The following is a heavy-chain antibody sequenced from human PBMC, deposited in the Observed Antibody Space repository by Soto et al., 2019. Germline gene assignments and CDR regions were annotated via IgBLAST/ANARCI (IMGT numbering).Heavy chain of an antibody. CDR1: GGTFSSYP. CDR3: ARDSSTSPYYYGMDV. V-gene: IGHV1-69*01. CDR2: VIPIFGTT. Sequence: QVQLVQSGAEVKKPGSSVKVSCKASGGTFSSYPINWVRQAPGQGLEWMGGVIPIFGTTNYAQKFQGSVTITADESTTTAYMEMSRLRSDDTAVYYCARDSSTSPYYYGMDVWGQGTTVTVSS. D-gene: IGHD4-17*01. J-gene: IGHJ6*02.